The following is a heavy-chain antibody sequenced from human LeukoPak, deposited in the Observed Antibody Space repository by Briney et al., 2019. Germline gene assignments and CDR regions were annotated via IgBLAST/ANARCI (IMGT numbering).Heavy chain of an antibody. CDR2: IYSGGST. CDR1: GFTVSSNY. CDR3: ARDVSWGYFDY. J-gene: IGHJ4*02. D-gene: IGHD6-13*01. Sequence: GGSLRVSCAASGFTVSSNYMSWVRQAPGKGLEWVSVIYSGGSTYYADSVKGRFTISRDNSKNTLYLQMNSLRAEDTAVYYCARDVSWGYFDYGGQGTLVTVSS. V-gene: IGHV3-53*01.